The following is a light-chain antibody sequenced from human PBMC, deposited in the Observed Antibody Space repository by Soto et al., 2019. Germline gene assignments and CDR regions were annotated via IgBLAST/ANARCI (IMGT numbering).Light chain of an antibody. Sequence: AIQLTQSPSSLSAFVGDRVTITCRASHDISSALAWYQQKPGRAPKLLIYDASKLQSGVPSRFSGSGYGTDFTLTITSLQPEDSATYYCQHFDNLPLSFGPGTKVHIK. V-gene: IGKV1D-13*01. CDR2: DAS. J-gene: IGKJ3*01. CDR3: QHFDNLPLS. CDR1: HDISSA.